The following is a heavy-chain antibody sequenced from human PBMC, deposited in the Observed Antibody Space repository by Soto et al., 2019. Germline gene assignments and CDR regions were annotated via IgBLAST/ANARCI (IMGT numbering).Heavy chain of an antibody. CDR1: GFTFSSYA. V-gene: IGHV3-23*01. J-gene: IGHJ4*02. CDR3: AKCWGSGGAQYFDH. D-gene: IGHD6-25*01. Sequence: EEQVLESGGGLVQPGGSLRLSCAASGFTFSSYAMSWVRQAPGKGLEWVSTISNSGVSTYYADSVKGRFTISRDNSKNTLSLQMNSLRAEDTAVYYCAKCWGSGGAQYFDHWGQGTLVTVSS. CDR2: ISNSGVST.